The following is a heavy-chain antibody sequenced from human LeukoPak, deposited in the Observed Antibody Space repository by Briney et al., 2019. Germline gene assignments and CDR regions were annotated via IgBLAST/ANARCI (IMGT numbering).Heavy chain of an antibody. CDR2: ISSSGSTI. CDR1: GFTFSDYY. V-gene: IGHV3-11*01. D-gene: IGHD2-2*02. Sequence: GGSLRLSCAASGFTFSDYYMSWIRQAPGKGLEWDSYISSSGSTIYYADSVKGRFTISRDNAKNSLYLQMNSLRAEDTAVYYCARDRFTVCSSTSCYNYYYYMDVWGKGITVTVSS. J-gene: IGHJ6*03. CDR3: ARDRFTVCSSTSCYNYYYYMDV.